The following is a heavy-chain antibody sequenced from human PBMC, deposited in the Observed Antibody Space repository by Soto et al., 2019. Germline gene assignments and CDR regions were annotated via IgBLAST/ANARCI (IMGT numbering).Heavy chain of an antibody. Sequence: GESLKISFKGSGYSFTSYLISWVRQMPVKGLEWMGRIDPSDSYTNYSPSFQGHVTISADKSIRTDYLQWSSLKASDTAMYYCARPLVGDTGMNYWGQGTLVPVSS. D-gene: IGHD1-26*01. V-gene: IGHV5-10-1*01. CDR2: IDPSDSYT. CDR1: GYSFTSYL. J-gene: IGHJ4*02. CDR3: ARPLVGDTGMNY.